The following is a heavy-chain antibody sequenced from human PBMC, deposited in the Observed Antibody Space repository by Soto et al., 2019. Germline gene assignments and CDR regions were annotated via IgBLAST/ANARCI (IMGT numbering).Heavy chain of an antibody. CDR3: AREIRYFAWLLAGAWFDP. CDR2: IYYSGST. Sequence: TSETLSLTCTVSGGSISSGDYYWSWIRQPPGKGLEWIGYIYYSGSTYYNPSLKSRVTISVDTSKNQFSLKLSSVTAADTAVYYCAREIRYFAWLLAGAWFDPWGQGTLVTVSS. D-gene: IGHD3-9*01. CDR1: GGSISSGDYY. V-gene: IGHV4-30-4*01. J-gene: IGHJ5*02.